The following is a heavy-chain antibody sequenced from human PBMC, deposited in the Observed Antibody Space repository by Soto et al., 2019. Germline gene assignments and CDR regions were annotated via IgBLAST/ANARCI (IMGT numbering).Heavy chain of an antibody. CDR1: GGSIGSHY. CDR3: ARGPSGDKVDY. J-gene: IGHJ4*02. V-gene: IGHV4-4*09. Sequence: SETLSLTCTVSGGSIGSHYRSWIRQPPGKGLEWIGHIYNGGTTYNNPSLTSRVTISVDTSNNQFSLKLSSVSAADTAVYYCARGPSGDKVDYWGQGTLVTVSS. CDR2: IYNGGTT. D-gene: IGHD7-27*01.